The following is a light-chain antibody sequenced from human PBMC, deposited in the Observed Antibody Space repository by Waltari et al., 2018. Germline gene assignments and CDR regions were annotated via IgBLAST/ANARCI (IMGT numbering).Light chain of an antibody. Sequence: EIVMTQSPATLSVSPGERATLSCRASQSVSSNLAWYQQKPGQAPRLLIYGAYTRATGIPARCSGSGSGTEFTLTISGMQSEDFSVYYCQHQETVGPGTKVDIK. CDR3: QHQET. J-gene: IGKJ3*01. CDR2: GAY. V-gene: IGKV3-15*01. CDR1: QSVSSN.